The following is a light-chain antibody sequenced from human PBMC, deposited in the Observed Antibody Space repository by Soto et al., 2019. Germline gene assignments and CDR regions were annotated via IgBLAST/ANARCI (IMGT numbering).Light chain of an antibody. Sequence: QSVLTQPPSASGTPGQRVTISCSAYSSNIGRTTVNWYQLLPGMAPKLLIYSNSQRPSGVPDRFSGSKSGTSASLAISGLQSEDEADYYCAAWDDSLIGPVFGGGTKLTVL. V-gene: IGLV1-44*01. J-gene: IGLJ2*01. CDR3: AAWDDSLIGPV. CDR1: SSNIGRTT. CDR2: SNS.